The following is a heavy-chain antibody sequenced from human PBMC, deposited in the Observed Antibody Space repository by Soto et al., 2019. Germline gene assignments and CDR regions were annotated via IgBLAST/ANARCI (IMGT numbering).Heavy chain of an antibody. Sequence: GGSLRLSCAASGFTFSSYWMHWVRQAPGKGLVWVSHINSDGSSTSYADSVKGRFTISRDNAKNTLYLQMNSLRAEDTAVYYCARGLGYYGSGSYLDPWGQGTLVTVSS. V-gene: IGHV3-74*01. J-gene: IGHJ5*02. CDR1: GFTFSSYW. D-gene: IGHD3-10*01. CDR2: INSDGSST. CDR3: ARGLGYYGSGSYLDP.